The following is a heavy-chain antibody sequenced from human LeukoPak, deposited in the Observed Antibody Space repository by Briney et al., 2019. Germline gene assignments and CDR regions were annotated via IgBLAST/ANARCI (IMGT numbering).Heavy chain of an antibody. V-gene: IGHV1-46*01. J-gene: IGHJ6*03. CDR3: ARVKGRITMVRGGYYYMDV. CDR2: ISPSGGST. CDR1: GYTFTSNY. D-gene: IGHD3-10*01. Sequence: ASVKVSCKAFGYTFTSNYMHWVRQAPGQGPEWMGVISPSGGSTTYAQKFQGRVTMTTDTSTSTAYMELRSLRSDDTAVYYCARVKGRITMVRGGYYYMDVWGKGTTVTISS.